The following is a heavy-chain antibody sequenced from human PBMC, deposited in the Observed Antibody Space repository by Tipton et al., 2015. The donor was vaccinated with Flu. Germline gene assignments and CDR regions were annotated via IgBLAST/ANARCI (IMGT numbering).Heavy chain of an antibody. CDR1: GGSISSYY. J-gene: IGHJ5*02. V-gene: IGHV4-59*08. D-gene: IGHD4-11*01. CDR2: IHRSGST. Sequence: TLSLTCTVSGGSISSYYWSWIRQPPGKGLEWIATIHRSGSTRYNPSLRSRVTISVDTSKKQISLEMRSVTAADMATYYCARRDFSNYVSDLKNWFDPWGQETLVTVSS. CDR3: ARRDFSNYVSDLKNWFDP.